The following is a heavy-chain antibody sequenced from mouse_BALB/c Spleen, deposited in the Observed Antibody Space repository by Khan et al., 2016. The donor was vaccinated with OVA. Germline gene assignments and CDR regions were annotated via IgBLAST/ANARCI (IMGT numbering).Heavy chain of an antibody. Sequence: QVQLKQSGTELVKPGASVKFSCKTSGYTFTRYYMYWVKQSPGQGIEWIGEINPSNGGTNFNEKFKSKATLTVDKSSSTAYMQLSSLTSEDSAVCYCTGKEYYGSSHRYFDVWGGGTTITVSS. CDR2: INPSNGGT. V-gene: IGHV1-53*01. CDR3: TGKEYYGSSHRYFDV. D-gene: IGHD1-1*01. CDR1: GYTFTRYY. J-gene: IGHJ1*01.